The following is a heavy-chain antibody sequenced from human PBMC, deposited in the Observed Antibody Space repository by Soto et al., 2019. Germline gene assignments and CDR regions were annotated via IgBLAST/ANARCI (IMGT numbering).Heavy chain of an antibody. CDR1: GFTFSSFE. J-gene: IGHJ5*02. CDR3: ARNYIIYYDGSRAHYS. Sequence: GGSLRLSCVASGFTFSSFEMNWVRQSPGKGLEWISYISSGGKTTYYADSVKGRFTISRDNAKNSLYLQMSSLRAEDAAVYYCARNYIIYYDGSRAHYSWGRGTLVTVSS. D-gene: IGHD3-22*01. CDR2: ISSGGKTT. V-gene: IGHV3-48*03.